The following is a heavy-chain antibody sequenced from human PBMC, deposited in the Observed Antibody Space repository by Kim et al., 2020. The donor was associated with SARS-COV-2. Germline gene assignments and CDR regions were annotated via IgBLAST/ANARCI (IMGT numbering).Heavy chain of an antibody. CDR2: ISSSSSTI. Sequence: GGSLRLSCAASGFTFSSYSMNWVRQAPGKGLEWVSYISSSSSTIYYADSVKGRFTISRDNAKNSLYLQMNSLRDEDTAVYYCARDRAEQYYYDSSGYTDAFDIWGQGTMVTVSS. D-gene: IGHD3-22*01. CDR1: GFTFSSYS. V-gene: IGHV3-48*02. J-gene: IGHJ3*02. CDR3: ARDRAEQYYYDSSGYTDAFDI.